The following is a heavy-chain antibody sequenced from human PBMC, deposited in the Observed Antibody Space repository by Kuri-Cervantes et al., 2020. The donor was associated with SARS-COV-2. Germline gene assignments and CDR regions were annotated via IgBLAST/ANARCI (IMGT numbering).Heavy chain of an antibody. Sequence: SVKVSCKASGYTFTSYGISWVRQAPGQGLEWMGGIIPIFGTANYAQKFQGRVTITADESTSTAYMELSSLRSEDTAVYYCARGRVVPAAIVYYYGMDVWGQGTTVTVSS. J-gene: IGHJ6*02. CDR3: ARGRVVPAAIVYYYGMDV. D-gene: IGHD2-2*01. V-gene: IGHV1-69*13. CDR1: GYTFTSYG. CDR2: IIPIFGTA.